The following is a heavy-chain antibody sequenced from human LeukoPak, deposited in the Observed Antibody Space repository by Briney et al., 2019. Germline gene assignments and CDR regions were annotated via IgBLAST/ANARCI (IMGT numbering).Heavy chain of an antibody. D-gene: IGHD2-15*01. J-gene: IGHJ4*02. CDR3: SRTYCIGDSCHDS. CDR1: GFTFSGSN. CDR2: IKSRTNNYAT. V-gene: IGHV3-73*01. Sequence: GGSLRLSCATSGFTFSGSNIHWVRQPSGKGLEWVGRIKSRTNNYATSYAASVKGRFTISRDDSKNTAYLQMNTLKTEETAVYYCSRTYCIGDSCHDSWGQGTLVTVSS.